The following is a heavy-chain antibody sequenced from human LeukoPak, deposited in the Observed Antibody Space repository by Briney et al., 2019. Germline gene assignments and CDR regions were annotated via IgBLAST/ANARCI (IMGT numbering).Heavy chain of an antibody. CDR1: GYSFTSYG. D-gene: IGHD3-16*01. CDR2: INTNTGNP. V-gene: IGHV7-4-1*02. Sequence: ASVKVSCKTSGYSFTSYGINWVRQAPGQGLEWMGWINTNTGNPTYAQGFTGRFVFSLDASVSTAYLQINSLKAEDTAVYYCARDLIGILSPTYWGQGTLVTASS. J-gene: IGHJ4*02. CDR3: ARDLIGILSPTY.